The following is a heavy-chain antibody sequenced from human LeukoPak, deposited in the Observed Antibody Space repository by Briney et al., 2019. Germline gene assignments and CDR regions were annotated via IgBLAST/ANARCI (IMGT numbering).Heavy chain of an antibody. CDR1: GFTFSNAW. CDR3: TTVLHYDYVWGSSHFEDY. CDR2: IKSKTDGGTT. V-gene: IGHV3-15*01. Sequence: GGSLRLSCAASGFTFSNAWMSWVRQAPGKGLEWVGRIKSKTDGGTTDYAAPVKGRFTISRDDSKNTLYLQMNSLKTEDTAVYYCTTVLHYDYVWGSSHFEDYWGQGTLVTVSS. J-gene: IGHJ4*02. D-gene: IGHD3-16*01.